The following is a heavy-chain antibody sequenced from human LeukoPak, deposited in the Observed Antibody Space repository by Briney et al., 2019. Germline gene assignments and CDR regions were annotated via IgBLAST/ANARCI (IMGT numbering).Heavy chain of an antibody. CDR1: GGSISSSSYY. Sequence: SETLSLTCTVSGGSISSSSYYWGWIRQPPGKGLEWIGSIYYSGSTYYNPSLKSRVTISVDTSKNQFSLKLSSVTAADTAVYYCARGVDDYGDHKFDYWGQGTLVTVSS. CDR3: ARGVDDYGDHKFDY. V-gene: IGHV4-39*01. CDR2: IYYSGST. J-gene: IGHJ4*02. D-gene: IGHD4-17*01.